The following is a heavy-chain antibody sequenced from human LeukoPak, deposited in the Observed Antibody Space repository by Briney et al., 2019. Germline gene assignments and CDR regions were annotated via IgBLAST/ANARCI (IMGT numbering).Heavy chain of an antibody. Sequence: SETLSRTGTVSGGSISNYYWSWIRQPAGKGLEWIGRIYISGSTNYNPSLKSRVTMSVDTSKNQFSLKLSSVTAADTAVYYCARAPLGVGWYFDYWGQGTLATVFS. J-gene: IGHJ4*02. CDR3: ARAPLGVGWYFDY. CDR1: GGSISNYY. D-gene: IGHD1-26*01. CDR2: IYISGST. V-gene: IGHV4-4*07.